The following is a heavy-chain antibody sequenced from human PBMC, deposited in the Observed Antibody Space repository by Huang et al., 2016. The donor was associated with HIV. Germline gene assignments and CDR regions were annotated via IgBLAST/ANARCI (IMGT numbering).Heavy chain of an antibody. CDR2: IYSGGTK. V-gene: IGHV3-53*01. J-gene: IGHJ4*02. D-gene: IGHD2-8*02. CDR1: GFTVSTNY. Sequence: EVQLVESGGGLIQPGGSLRLSCAASGFTVSTNYMTWVRQAPGKRLEWVSLIYSGGTKDDADSGKGRFTIPRDDSENTLYLHMTSLRAGDTAVYYCAKEGDTGAALGYWGQGTLVTVS. CDR3: AKEGDTGAALGY.